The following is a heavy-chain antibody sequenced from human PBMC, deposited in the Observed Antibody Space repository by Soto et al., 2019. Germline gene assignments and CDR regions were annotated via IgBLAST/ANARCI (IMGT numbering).Heavy chain of an antibody. J-gene: IGHJ6*03. D-gene: IGHD4-4*01. CDR2: IYYSGST. CDR1: GGSISSSSYY. V-gene: IGHV4-39*01. CDR3: ATNSNYYDYYYYYYMDV. Sequence: PSETLSLTCTVSGGSISSSSYYWGWIRQPPGKGLEWIGSIYYSGSTYYNPSLKSRVTISVATSKNQFSLKLSSVTAADTAVYNCATNSNYYDYYYYYYMDVWGKGTTVTVSS.